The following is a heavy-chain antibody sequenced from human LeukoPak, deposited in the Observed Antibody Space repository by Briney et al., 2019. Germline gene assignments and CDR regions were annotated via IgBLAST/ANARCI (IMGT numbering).Heavy chain of an antibody. J-gene: IGHJ6*02. D-gene: IGHD3-22*01. V-gene: IGHV3-23*01. CDR1: GFTFSSYA. CDR3: AKSGDSSGSLGYYYGMDV. CDR2: ISGSGGST. Sequence: GGSLRLSCAASGFTFSSYAMSWVRQDLGKGLEWVSAISGSGGSTYYADSVKGRFTISRDNSKNTLYMQMNSLRAEDTAVYYCAKSGDSSGSLGYYYGMDVWGQGTTVTVSS.